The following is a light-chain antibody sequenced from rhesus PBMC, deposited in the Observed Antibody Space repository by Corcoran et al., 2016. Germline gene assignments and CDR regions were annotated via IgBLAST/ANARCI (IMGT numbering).Light chain of an antibody. CDR3: QQGNSNPLT. CDR2: YAN. J-gene: IGKJ4*01. CDR1: QGISSY. Sequence: DIQMSQSPSSLSASVGDRVTITCRASQGISSYLNWYQQKPGKAPKLLIYYANTLASGVPSRFSGSGSGTYFTLTISSLQPEDFATYYCQQGNSNPLTFGGGTKVEIK. V-gene: IGKV1-32*02.